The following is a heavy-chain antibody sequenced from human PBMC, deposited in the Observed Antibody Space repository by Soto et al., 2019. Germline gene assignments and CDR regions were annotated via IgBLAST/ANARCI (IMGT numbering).Heavy chain of an antibody. D-gene: IGHD3-9*01. Sequence: GGSLRLSCAASGFTFSSYAMHWVRQAPGKGLEWVAVISYDGSNKYYADSVKGRFTISRDNSKNTLYLQMNSLRAEDTAVYYCARDLKKYYDILTGYYKNYYYYGMDVWGQGTTVTVSS. CDR1: GFTFSSYA. J-gene: IGHJ6*02. CDR3: ARDLKKYYDILTGYYKNYYYYGMDV. V-gene: IGHV3-30-3*01. CDR2: ISYDGSNK.